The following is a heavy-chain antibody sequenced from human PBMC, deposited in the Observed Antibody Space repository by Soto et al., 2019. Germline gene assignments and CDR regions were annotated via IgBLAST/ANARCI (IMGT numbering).Heavy chain of an antibody. Sequence: QVHLVQSGAEVKKPGASVKVSCKAAGYSFTGYYIHWVRPAPGQGFEWMGWINPSTGGTSYAQKFQGRVTVTRDTSISTAYMELSRLRSDDTAVYYCARDLGGLGDPFDSWSQGTRVTVSS. CDR2: INPSTGGT. J-gene: IGHJ4*02. D-gene: IGHD3-16*01. V-gene: IGHV1-2*02. CDR1: GYSFTGYY. CDR3: ARDLGGLGDPFDS.